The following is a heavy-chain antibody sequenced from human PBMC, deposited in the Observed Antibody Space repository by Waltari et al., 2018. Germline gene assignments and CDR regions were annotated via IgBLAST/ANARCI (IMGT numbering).Heavy chain of an antibody. CDR3: ARDPAGDGFYYFDY. CDR2: VITNSGDT. V-gene: IGHV1-2*06. D-gene: IGHD2-2*01. CDR1: GYSFPGYY. Sequence: QVQLVQSGAEVKTPGASVKVPCKAYGYSFPGYYIPWVRRAPGQGLEWMGRVITNSGDTNYAQKFQGRVTLTRDTSTSTGYMQLSGLRSDDTALYYCARDPAGDGFYYFDYWGQGSLVTVSS. J-gene: IGHJ4*02.